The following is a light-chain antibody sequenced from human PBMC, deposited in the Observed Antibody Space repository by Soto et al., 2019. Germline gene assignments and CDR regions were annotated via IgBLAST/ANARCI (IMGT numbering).Light chain of an antibody. CDR1: QSVSSY. V-gene: IGKV3-11*01. J-gene: IGKJ1*01. CDR3: QQRSNWPPGWT. CDR2: DAS. Sequence: EIVLTQSPATLSLSPGERATLSCRASQSVSSYLAWYQQKPGQAPRLLIYDASNRATGIPDRFSGRGSGTGFTLTISSLEPEDFAVYYCQQRSNWPPGWTFGQGTKVEIK.